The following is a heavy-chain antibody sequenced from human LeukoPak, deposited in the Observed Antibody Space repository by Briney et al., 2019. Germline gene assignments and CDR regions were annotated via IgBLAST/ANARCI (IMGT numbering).Heavy chain of an antibody. V-gene: IGHV5-10-1*01. D-gene: IGHD5-12*01. J-gene: IGHJ4*02. CDR3: ARTSDIARVY. Sequence: GESLMISCQGSGYSFTSYWISWVRQMPGKGLEWMGRIDPSDSYTNYSPSFQGHVTISADRSISTAYLQWSSLKASDTAMYYCARTSDIARVYWGQGTLVTVSS. CDR2: IDPSDSYT. CDR1: GYSFTSYW.